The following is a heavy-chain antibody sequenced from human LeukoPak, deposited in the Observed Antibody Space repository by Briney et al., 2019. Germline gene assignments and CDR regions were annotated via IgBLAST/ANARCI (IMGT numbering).Heavy chain of an antibody. CDR2: ITASGTAM. CDR1: GFTFSSYS. V-gene: IGHV3-48*02. D-gene: IGHD3-22*01. Sequence: GGSLRLSCAASGFTFSSYSMNWVRQAPGKGLEWVSHITASGTAMFYADSVKGRFTISRDNAKNSLYLQMNSLRDEDTAVYYCARDYYDGSAYYSYHEYWGQGTLVTVSS. J-gene: IGHJ4*02. CDR3: ARDYYDGSAYYSYHEY.